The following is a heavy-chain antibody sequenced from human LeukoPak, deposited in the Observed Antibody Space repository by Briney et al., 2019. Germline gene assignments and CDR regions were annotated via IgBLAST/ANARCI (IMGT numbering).Heavy chain of an antibody. D-gene: IGHD3-16*02. CDR3: ARASRMGYDYVWGSYRFDY. CDR1: GFTVSSNY. Sequence: GGSLRLSCAASGFTVSSNYMSWIRQAPGKGLEWVSYISSSGSTIYYADSVKGRFTISRDNAKNSLYLQMNSLRAEDTAVYYCARASRMGYDYVWGSYRFDYWGQGTLVTVSS. CDR2: ISSSGSTI. V-gene: IGHV3-11*01. J-gene: IGHJ4*02.